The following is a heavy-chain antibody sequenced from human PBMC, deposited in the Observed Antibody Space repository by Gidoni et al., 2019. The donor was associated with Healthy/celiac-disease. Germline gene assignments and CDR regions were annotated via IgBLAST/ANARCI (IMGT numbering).Heavy chain of an antibody. Sequence: QVQLQESGPGLVKPSETLSLTCTVSGGSISSYYWSWIRQPPGKGLEWIGYIYYSGSTNYNPSLKSRVTISVDTSKNQFSLKLSSVTAADTAVYYCARGYDYVWGSYNLWGQGTLVTVSS. V-gene: IGHV4-59*01. CDR3: ARGYDYVWGSYNL. J-gene: IGHJ4*02. CDR2: IYYSGST. CDR1: GGSISSYY. D-gene: IGHD3-16*01.